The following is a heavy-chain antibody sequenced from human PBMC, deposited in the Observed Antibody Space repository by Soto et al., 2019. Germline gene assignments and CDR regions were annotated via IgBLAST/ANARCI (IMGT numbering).Heavy chain of an antibody. D-gene: IGHD1-7*01. V-gene: IGHV1-69*06. CDR1: GGTFSSYA. CDR3: ARGGYWNFGSYGMDV. J-gene: IGHJ6*02. CDR2: IIPIFGTA. Sequence: QVQLVQSGAEVQKPGSSVKVSCKASGGTFSSYAIRCVRQAPGQGLEWMGGIIPIFGTANYAQKFQGRVTITADKSTSTAYRELSSLRSEDTAVYYWARGGYWNFGSYGMDVWGQGTTVTVSS.